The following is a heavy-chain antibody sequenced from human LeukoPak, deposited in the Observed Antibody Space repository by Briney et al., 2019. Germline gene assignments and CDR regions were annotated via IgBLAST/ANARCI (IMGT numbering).Heavy chain of an antibody. CDR1: GGSISSSPYY. Sequence: SETLSLTCTVSGGSISSSPYYWGWIRQPPGKGLEWIGSIYYSGTTHYSPSLESRVTISVDTSKNQFSLKVASVTAADTAVYYCARDSGIDCSSTSCHEFDYWGQGTLVTVSS. CDR3: ARDSGIDCSSTSCHEFDY. J-gene: IGHJ4*02. D-gene: IGHD2-2*01. CDR2: IYYSGTT. V-gene: IGHV4-39*07.